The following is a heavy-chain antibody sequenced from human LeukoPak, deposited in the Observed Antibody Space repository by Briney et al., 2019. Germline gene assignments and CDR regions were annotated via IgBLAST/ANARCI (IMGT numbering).Heavy chain of an antibody. D-gene: IGHD3-16*02. CDR3: ARAGFGYRTYYFDY. Sequence: SVKVSCKASGGTFSSYAISWVRQAPGQGLEWMGRIIPILGIANYAQKFQGRVTITADKSTSTAYMELSSLRSEDTAVYYCARAGFGYRTYYFDYWGQGTLVSVSS. CDR1: GGTFSSYA. CDR2: IIPILGIA. V-gene: IGHV1-69*04. J-gene: IGHJ4*02.